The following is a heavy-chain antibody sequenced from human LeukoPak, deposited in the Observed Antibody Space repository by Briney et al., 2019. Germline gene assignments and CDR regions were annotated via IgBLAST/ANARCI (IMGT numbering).Heavy chain of an antibody. V-gene: IGHV3-30*04. CDR2: ISYDGSNK. CDR1: GFIFSSYA. Sequence: GGSLTLSCPASGFIFSSYAMHWVRQAPGKGLDWVAVISYDGSNKYYADSVKGRFTISRDNSKNTLYLQMNSLRAEDTAVYYCARGGSGWFRWFDPWGQGTLVTVSS. CDR3: ARGGSGWFRWFDP. D-gene: IGHD6-19*01. J-gene: IGHJ5*02.